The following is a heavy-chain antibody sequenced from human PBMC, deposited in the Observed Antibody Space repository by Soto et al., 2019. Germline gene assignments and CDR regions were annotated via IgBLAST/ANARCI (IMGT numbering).Heavy chain of an antibody. D-gene: IGHD6-13*01. CDR3: ASPGIPAAANYYYYGMDV. V-gene: IGHV1-69*01. CDR2: IIPIFGPA. CDR1: GGTFSTYA. J-gene: IGHJ6*02. Sequence: QVQLLQSGAEVKKPGSSVNVSCKASGGTFSTYAISWVRQAPGQGLEWLGGIIPIFGPANYAQKFQGRVSISADESTSTAYMELSSLRSEDTAVYYGASPGIPAAANYYYYGMDVWGQGTTVTVSS.